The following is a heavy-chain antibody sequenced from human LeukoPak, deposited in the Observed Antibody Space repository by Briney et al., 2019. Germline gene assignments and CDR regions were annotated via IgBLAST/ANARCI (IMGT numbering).Heavy chain of an antibody. CDR3: AKDRSRAWGYYYGMDV. V-gene: IGHV3-30*18. CDR1: GFTFSSYG. D-gene: IGHD3-10*01. J-gene: IGHJ6*02. Sequence: GGSLGLSCAASGFTFSSYGMHWVRQAPGKGLEWVAVISYDGSNKYYADSVKGRFTISRDNSKNTLYLQMNSLRAEDTAVYYCAKDRSRAWGYYYGMDVWGQGTTVTVSS. CDR2: ISYDGSNK.